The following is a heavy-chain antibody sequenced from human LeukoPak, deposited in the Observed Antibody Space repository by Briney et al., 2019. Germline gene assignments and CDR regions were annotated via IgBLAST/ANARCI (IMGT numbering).Heavy chain of an antibody. CDR1: GFTFNSYF. CDR3: ARSDCAGTTSCYIY. D-gene: IGHD2-2*02. Sequence: WGSLRLSCAASGFTFNSYFMNWVRQAPGKGLEWVSSISGSSSFLSYADSVKGRFTISRDNAKNSLYLQMNSLRAEDSAVYYCARSDCAGTTSCYIYWGQGTLVTVSS. J-gene: IGHJ4*02. V-gene: IGHV3-21*01. CDR2: ISGSSSFL.